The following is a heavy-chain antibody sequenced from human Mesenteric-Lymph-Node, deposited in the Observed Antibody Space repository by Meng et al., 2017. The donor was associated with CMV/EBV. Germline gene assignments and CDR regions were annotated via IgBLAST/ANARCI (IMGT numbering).Heavy chain of an antibody. Sequence: KASGDTFSRYAISWVRQVPGRGLEWMGGIIPIFGTTNYAQKFQGRVTITTDESTSTVFMELSSLRSEDSAVYYCATSPYSSSWYYDHWGQGTLVTVSS. V-gene: IGHV1-69*05. CDR2: IIPIFGTT. CDR1: GDTFSRYA. J-gene: IGHJ4*02. CDR3: ATSPYSSSWYYDH. D-gene: IGHD6-13*01.